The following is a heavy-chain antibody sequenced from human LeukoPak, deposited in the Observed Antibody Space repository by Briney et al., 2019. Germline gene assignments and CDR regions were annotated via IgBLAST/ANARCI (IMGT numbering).Heavy chain of an antibody. CDR2: INHSGST. J-gene: IGHJ4*02. Sequence: PSETLSLTCAVYGGSFSGYYWSWIRQPPGKGLEWIGEINHSGSTNYNPSLKSRVTISVDTSKNQFSLKLSSVTAADTAVYYCARGAYYYDSSGYSAKPFDYWGQGTLVTVSS. CDR3: ARGAYYYDSSGYSAKPFDY. V-gene: IGHV4-34*01. D-gene: IGHD3-22*01. CDR1: GGSFSGYY.